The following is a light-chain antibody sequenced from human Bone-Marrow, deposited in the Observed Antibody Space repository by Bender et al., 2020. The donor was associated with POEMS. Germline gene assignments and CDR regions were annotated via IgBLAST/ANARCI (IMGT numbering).Light chain of an antibody. J-gene: IGLJ1*01. CDR1: SSDVGAYNY. CDR2: DVI. V-gene: IGLV2-14*03. CDR3: TSYLGSTSSYV. Sequence: QSALTQPASASGSPGQSITISCTGSSSDVGAYNYVSWYQQHPGKAPKLMIYDVISRPSGVSDRFSGSKSGNTASLTISGLQAEDEADYYCTSYLGSTSSYVFGTGTKVTVL.